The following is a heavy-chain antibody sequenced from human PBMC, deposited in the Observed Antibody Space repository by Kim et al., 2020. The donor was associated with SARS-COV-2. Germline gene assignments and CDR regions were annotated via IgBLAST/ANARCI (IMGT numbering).Heavy chain of an antibody. CDR1: GGSFSGYY. Sequence: SETLSLTCAVYGGSFSGYYWSWIRQPPGKGLEWIGEINHSGSTNYNPSLKSRVTISVDTSKNQFSLKLSSVTAADTAVYYCARGKRGTWNYYGSGSPNWFDPWGQGTLVTVSS. CDR3: ARGKRGTWNYYGSGSPNWFDP. D-gene: IGHD3-10*01. CDR2: INHSGST. V-gene: IGHV4-34*01. J-gene: IGHJ5*02.